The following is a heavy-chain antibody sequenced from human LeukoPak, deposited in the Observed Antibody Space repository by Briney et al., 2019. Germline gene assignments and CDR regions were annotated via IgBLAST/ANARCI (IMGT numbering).Heavy chain of an antibody. J-gene: IGHJ4*02. D-gene: IGHD1-1*01. CDR3: ARKGELERRRSWDC. CDR2: IKQDGRER. V-gene: IGHV3-7*03. CDR1: GFTFSNYW. Sequence: GGSLRLSCAASGFTFSNYWMSWVRQTPGKGLEWVANIKQDGRERYYVDSVKGRFTISRDNAKNPLYLQMSSLRAEDTAVYYCARKGELERRRSWDCWGQGTLVTVSS.